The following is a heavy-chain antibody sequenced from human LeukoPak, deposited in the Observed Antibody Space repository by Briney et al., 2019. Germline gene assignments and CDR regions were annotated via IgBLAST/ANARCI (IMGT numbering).Heavy chain of an antibody. CDR2: INTQGTYT. V-gene: IGHV3-74*01. CDR1: GITFXXYW. D-gene: IGHD2-15*01. Sequence: GXLXLXXXXXGITFXXYWMHWVRQDPGRGLLWVSRINTQGTYTNYADSVKGRFTISRDNAKNTLYLQMSSLRADDTAVYYCVIDLGDYNDFWGQGTLVSVSS. J-gene: IGHJ4*02. CDR3: VIDLGDYNDF.